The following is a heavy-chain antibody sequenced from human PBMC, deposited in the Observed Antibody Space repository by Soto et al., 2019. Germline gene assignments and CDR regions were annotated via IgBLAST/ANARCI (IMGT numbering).Heavy chain of an antibody. CDR3: ASGRYDPSAYFDY. CDR2: ITPYTGNT. J-gene: IGHJ4*02. Sequence: ASLKVSCKGSGNTFTYVYLHWVRQAPGQALEWMGWITPYTGNTKYAQKFQDRVTFTGDTSLNTAYMELSSLRSDDTAMFYCASGRYDPSAYFDYWGQGTLVPVSS. D-gene: IGHD3-22*01. V-gene: IGHV1-45*02. CDR1: GNTFTYVY.